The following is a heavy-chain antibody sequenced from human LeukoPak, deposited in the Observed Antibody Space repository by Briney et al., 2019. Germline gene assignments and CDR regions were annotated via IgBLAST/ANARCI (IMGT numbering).Heavy chain of an antibody. CDR1: GFTFSSYG. CDR2: IRYDGSNK. D-gene: IGHD3-3*01. J-gene: IGHJ1*01. CDR3: AKDLYDFWSGSAEYFQH. V-gene: IGHV3-30*02. Sequence: GGSLRLSCAASGFTFSSYGMHWVRQAPGKGLEWVAFIRYDGSNKYYADSVKGRFTISRDNSKNTLYLQMNSLRAEDTAVYYCAKDLYDFWSGSAEYFQHWGQGTLVTVSS.